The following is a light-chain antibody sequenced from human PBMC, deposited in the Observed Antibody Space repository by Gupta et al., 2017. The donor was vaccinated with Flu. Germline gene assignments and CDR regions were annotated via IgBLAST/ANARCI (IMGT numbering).Light chain of an antibody. CDR3: QQYGSSPPIT. V-gene: IGKV3-20*01. CDR2: GAS. CDR1: QSIRSNY. J-gene: IGKJ5*01. Sequence: TLSLSPGESATLFCRASQSIRSNYLAWYQQRLGQAPRLLIYGASSRATGIPDNFSGSGSGTDFTLTINRLEPEDFAVYYCQQYGSSPPITFGQGTRLEIK.